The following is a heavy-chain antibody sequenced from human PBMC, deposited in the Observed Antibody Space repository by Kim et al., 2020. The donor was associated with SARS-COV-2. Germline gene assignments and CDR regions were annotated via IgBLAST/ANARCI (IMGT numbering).Heavy chain of an antibody. V-gene: IGHV3-7*01. J-gene: IGHJ4*02. Sequence: GGSLRLSCAASGFTFSSYWMSWVRQAPGKGLEWVANIKQDGSEKYYVDSVKGRFTISRDNAKNSLYLQMNSLRAEDTAVYYCARVSVRGGSYRFNFDYWGQGTLVTVSS. CDR1: GFTFSSYW. CDR2: IKQDGSEK. CDR3: ARVSVRGGSYRFNFDY. D-gene: IGHD1-26*01.